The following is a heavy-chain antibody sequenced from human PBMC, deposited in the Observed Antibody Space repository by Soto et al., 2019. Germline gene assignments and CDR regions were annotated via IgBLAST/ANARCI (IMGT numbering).Heavy chain of an antibody. D-gene: IGHD3-10*02. CDR1: GGSISGYH. CDR3: ARVLVPHTCCAFDA. Sequence: SETLSLTCTVSGGSISGYHWSWIRQPPGKGLEWIGYIYYSGNTDYNPSLKSRVTISADTSKKHFSLKLTSVTAADTAVYYCARVLVPHTCCAFDAWGQGTMVTVSS. CDR2: IYYSGNT. J-gene: IGHJ3*01. V-gene: IGHV4-59*01.